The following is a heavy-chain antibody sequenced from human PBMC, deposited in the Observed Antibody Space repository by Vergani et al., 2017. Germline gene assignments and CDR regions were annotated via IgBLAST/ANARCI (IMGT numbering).Heavy chain of an antibody. CDR3: ARDLNWGSGRWFDP. V-gene: IGHV4-59*01. D-gene: IGHD7-27*01. CDR2: IYYSGST. CDR1: GGSISSYY. Sequence: QVQLQESGPGLVKPSETLSLTCTVSGGSISSYYWSWIRQPPGKGLEWIGYIYYSGSTNYNPALKSRVTISVDTSKNQFSLKLSSVTAADTAVYYCARDLNWGSGRWFDPWGQGTLVTVSS. J-gene: IGHJ5*02.